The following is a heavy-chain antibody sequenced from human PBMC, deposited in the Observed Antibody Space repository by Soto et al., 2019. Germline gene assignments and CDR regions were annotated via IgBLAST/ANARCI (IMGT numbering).Heavy chain of an antibody. Sequence: SXPTLVNPTQTLTLTCTFSGFSLSTSGVGVGWIRQPPGKALEWLALIYWDDDKRYSPSLKSRLTITKDTSKNQVVLTMTNMDPVDTATYYCAHTSDVTTLFYYYGMDVWGQGTTVTVSS. CDR2: IYWDDDK. CDR3: AHTSDVTTLFYYYGMDV. D-gene: IGHD4-17*01. V-gene: IGHV2-5*02. CDR1: GFSLSTSGVG. J-gene: IGHJ6*02.